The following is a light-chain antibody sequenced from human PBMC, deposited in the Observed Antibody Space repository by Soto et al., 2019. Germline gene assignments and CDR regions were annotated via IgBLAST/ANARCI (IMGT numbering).Light chain of an antibody. V-gene: IGKV3-15*01. CDR2: GAS. Sequence: EIVMTQSPATLSVSPGERDILSCSASQSIRTNVAWYQQRPGQAPRLLIYGASTRATDIPARFSGSGSGTEFTLTISSLQSEDFAIYYCQQYNHWTSITFGQGTRLEF. CDR1: QSIRTN. J-gene: IGKJ5*01. CDR3: QQYNHWTSIT.